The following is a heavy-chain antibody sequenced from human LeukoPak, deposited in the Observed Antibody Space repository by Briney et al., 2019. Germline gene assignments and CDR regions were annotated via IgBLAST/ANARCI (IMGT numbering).Heavy chain of an antibody. CDR1: GITFSNYW. CDR3: ARVLRYCSGGNCYSGGLGYMDV. D-gene: IGHD2-15*01. Sequence: GGSLRLSCAASGITFSNYWMHWVRQAPGKGLVWVSRINSDGSTTSYADSVKGRFTISRDNAKNTLFLQMNSLRAEDTAVYYCARVLRYCSGGNCYSGGLGYMDVWGKGTTVTISS. CDR2: INSDGSTT. V-gene: IGHV3-74*01. J-gene: IGHJ6*03.